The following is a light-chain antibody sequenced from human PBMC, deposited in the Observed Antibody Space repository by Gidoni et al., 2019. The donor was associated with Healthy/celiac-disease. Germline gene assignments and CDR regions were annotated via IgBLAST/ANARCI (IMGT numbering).Light chain of an antibody. CDR2: VAS. Sequence: DIQMTQSPSSLSASVGDRVTITCPASQDISNYLKWYQQKPGKPPQLLIYVASNVETGVPSRFSGSGSGTDFTFSISSLQPEDIATYYCQHGGTFGPGTKVDIK. V-gene: IGKV1-33*01. J-gene: IGKJ3*01. CDR3: QHGGT. CDR1: QDISNY.